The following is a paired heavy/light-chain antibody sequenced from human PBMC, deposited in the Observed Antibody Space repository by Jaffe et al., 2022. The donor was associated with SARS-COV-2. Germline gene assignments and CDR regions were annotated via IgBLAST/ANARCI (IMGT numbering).Light chain of an antibody. CDR3: QQYGSAPRT. CDR2: GAS. Sequence: EIVLTQSPGTLSLSPGERATLSCRASQSVGSSYLAWYQQRPGQAPRLLIYGASSRATGIPDRFSGSGSGTDFTLTISRLEPEDFAVYYCQQYGSAPRTFGQGTKLEIK. CDR1: QSVGSSY. V-gene: IGKV3-20*01. J-gene: IGKJ2*02.
Heavy chain of an antibody. J-gene: IGHJ4*02. CDR3: ARDGGVVVVTFSD. CDR2: MSGYDGDT. Sequence: EVQMLESGGDLVQPGGSLRLSCKASGFNFIDYAMSWVRQAPGKGLEWVSVMSGYDGDTYYADSVKGRFTISRDNSKNTLYLQMNNLRAEDTAVYYCARDGGVVVVTFSDWGQGTLVTVSS. D-gene: IGHD2-21*02. CDR1: GFNFIDYA. V-gene: IGHV3-23*01.